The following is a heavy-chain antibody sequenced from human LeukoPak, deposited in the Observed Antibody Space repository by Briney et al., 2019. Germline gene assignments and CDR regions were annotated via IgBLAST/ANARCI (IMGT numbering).Heavy chain of an antibody. CDR3: ARGAVRAVAGPAAPTGFDY. Sequence: PSETLSLTCAVYGGSFSGYYWSWLRQPPGKGLEWIGEINHSGSTNYNPSLKSRVTISVDTSKNQFSLKLSSVTAADTAVYYCARGAVRAVAGPAAPTGFDYWGQGTLVTVSS. CDR2: INHSGST. D-gene: IGHD6-19*01. V-gene: IGHV4-34*01. J-gene: IGHJ4*02. CDR1: GGSFSGYY.